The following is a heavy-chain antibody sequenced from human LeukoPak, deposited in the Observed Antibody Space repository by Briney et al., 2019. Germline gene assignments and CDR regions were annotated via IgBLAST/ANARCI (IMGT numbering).Heavy chain of an antibody. D-gene: IGHD4-17*01. V-gene: IGHV4-59*01. CDR3: ARVPDYGDLYYFDY. CDR2: IYYSGST. CDR1: GGSISSYY. Sequence: SSETLSLTCTVSGGSISSYYWSWIRQPPGKGLEWIGYIYYSGSTNYNPSLMSRVTISVDTSKNQFSLKLSSVTAADTAVYYCARVPDYGDLYYFDYWGQGTLVTVSS. J-gene: IGHJ4*02.